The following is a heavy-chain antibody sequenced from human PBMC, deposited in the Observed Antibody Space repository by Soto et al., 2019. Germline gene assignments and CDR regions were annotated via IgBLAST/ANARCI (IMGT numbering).Heavy chain of an antibody. Sequence: ASVKVSCKASGYTFTGYYMHWVRQAPGQGLEWMGWINPNSGGTNYAQKFQGRVTMTRDTSISTAYMELSRLRSDDTAVYYCARDSSLTIFGVVIASVMFDPWGQGTLVTVSS. V-gene: IGHV1-2*02. D-gene: IGHD3-3*01. CDR1: GYTFTGYY. J-gene: IGHJ5*02. CDR2: INPNSGGT. CDR3: ARDSSLTIFGVVIASVMFDP.